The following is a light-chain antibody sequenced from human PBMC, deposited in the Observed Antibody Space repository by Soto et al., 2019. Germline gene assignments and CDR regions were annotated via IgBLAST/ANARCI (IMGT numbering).Light chain of an antibody. J-gene: IGLJ1*01. CDR3: SSYTTSCFYV. CDR1: GRDIGAYDY. Sequence: QSALTQPASVSGSPGQSITISCTGSGRDIGAYDYVSWYQQHPGKAPKLIIYGVKNRPSGVSNRFSASKSAFTASLTISGIQPEDGADYYCSSYTTSCFYVFGPGTKLTVL. V-gene: IGLV2-14*01. CDR2: GVK.